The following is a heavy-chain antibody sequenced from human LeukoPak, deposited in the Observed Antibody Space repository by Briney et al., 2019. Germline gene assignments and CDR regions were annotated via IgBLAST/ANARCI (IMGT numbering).Heavy chain of an antibody. Sequence: SVKVSCKASGGTFSSYTISWVPQAPGQGLEGMGRIIPILGIANYAQKFQGRVTITAAKSTTTAYMELSSLRSEDTAVYYCASYCTNGVCPIGGDYWGQGTLVTVSS. J-gene: IGHJ4*02. CDR3: ASYCTNGVCPIGGDY. D-gene: IGHD2-8*01. CDR1: GGTFSSYT. CDR2: IIPILGIA. V-gene: IGHV1-69*02.